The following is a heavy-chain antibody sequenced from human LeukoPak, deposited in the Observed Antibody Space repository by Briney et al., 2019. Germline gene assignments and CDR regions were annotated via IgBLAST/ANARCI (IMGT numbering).Heavy chain of an antibody. CDR1: GGSFSGYY. J-gene: IGHJ4*02. D-gene: IGHD6-13*01. CDR2: INHSGST. Sequence: SETLSLTCAVYGGSFSGYYWSWIRQPPGKGLEWIGEINHSGSTNYNPSLKSRVTISVDTSKNQFSLKLSSVTAADTAVYYCARDRSDSSSWYDFDYWGQGTLVTVSS. CDR3: ARDRSDSSSWYDFDY. V-gene: IGHV4-34*01.